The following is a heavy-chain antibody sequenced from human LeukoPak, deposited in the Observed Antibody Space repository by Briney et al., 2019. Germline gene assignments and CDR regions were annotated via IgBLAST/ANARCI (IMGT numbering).Heavy chain of an antibody. CDR3: ARGGYCGSTSCYAVDDNYYYGMDV. J-gene: IGHJ6*02. V-gene: IGHV4-59*01. CDR1: GGSISSYY. Sequence: SETLSLTCTVSGGSISSYYWSWIRQPPGKGLEWIGYIYYSGSTNYNPSLKSRVTISVDTSKNQFSLKLSSVTAADTAVYYCARGGYCGSTSCYAVDDNYYYGMDVWGQGTTVTVSS. D-gene: IGHD2-2*01. CDR2: IYYSGST.